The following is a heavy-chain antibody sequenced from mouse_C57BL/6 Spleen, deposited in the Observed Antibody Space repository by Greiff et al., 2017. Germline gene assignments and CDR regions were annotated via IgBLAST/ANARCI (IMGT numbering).Heavy chain of an antibody. V-gene: IGHV1-39*01. CDR3: ARATVVAEYFDV. D-gene: IGHD1-1*01. CDR1: GYSFTDYN. Sequence: EVQLQQSGPELVKPGASVKISCKASGYSFTDYNMNWVKQSNGKSLEWIGVINPNYGTTSSNQKFKGKATLTVDQSSSPAYMQLNSLTSEDSAVYYCARATVVAEYFDVWGTGTTVTVSS. CDR2: INPNYGTT. J-gene: IGHJ1*03.